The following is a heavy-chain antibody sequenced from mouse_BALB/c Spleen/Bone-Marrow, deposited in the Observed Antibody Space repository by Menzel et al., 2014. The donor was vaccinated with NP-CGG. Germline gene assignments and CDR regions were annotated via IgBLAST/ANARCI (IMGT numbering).Heavy chain of an antibody. CDR2: INPSTGYT. V-gene: IGHV1-7*01. CDR3: ARDLDD. Sequence: QVQLQQPGAELAKPGASVKMSCKASGYTFTTYWMHWVKQRPGQGLEWIGYINPSTGYTEYNQKFKDKATLTADKSSSTAYMQLISLTFEDSAVYYCARDLDDWGQGTTLTVSS. J-gene: IGHJ2*01. CDR1: GYTFTTYW.